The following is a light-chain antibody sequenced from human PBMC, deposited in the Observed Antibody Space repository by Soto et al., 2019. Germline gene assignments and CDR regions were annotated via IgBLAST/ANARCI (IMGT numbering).Light chain of an antibody. J-gene: IGKJ4*01. V-gene: IGKV2-24*01. CDR2: KVS. CDR1: RSLVHRNGNTY. Sequence: DIVLTQTPLSSPVTPGQPASISCKSGRSLVHRNGNTYLSWLLQRPGQPPRLLIYKVSNRLSGVPDRFSGSGAGTDFSPNTSRLEAEDVGVYYCMQATQFPLTFGGGTRVEIK. CDR3: MQATQFPLT.